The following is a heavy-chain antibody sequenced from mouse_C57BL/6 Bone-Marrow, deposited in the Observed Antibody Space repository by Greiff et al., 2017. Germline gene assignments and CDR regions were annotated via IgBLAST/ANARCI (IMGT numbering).Heavy chain of an antibody. CDR3: ARNYYDYDYFYY. V-gene: IGHV1-81*01. J-gene: IGHJ2*01. D-gene: IGHD2-4*01. Sequence: VQLKQSGAELARPGASVKLSCKASGYTFTSYGISWVKQRTGQGLEWIGEIYPRSGNTYYNEKFKGKATLTADKSSSTAYMELRSLTSEDSAVYFCARNYYDYDYFYYWGQGTTPTVSS. CDR2: IYPRSGNT. CDR1: GYTFTSYG.